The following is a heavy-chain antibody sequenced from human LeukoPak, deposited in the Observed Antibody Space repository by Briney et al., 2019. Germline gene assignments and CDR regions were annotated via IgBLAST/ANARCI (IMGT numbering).Heavy chain of an antibody. J-gene: IGHJ2*01. Sequence: GGSLRLSCAASGFTFSSYSMNWVRQAPGKGLEWVSSISSSSSYIYYADSVKGRFTISRDNAKNSLYLQMNSLRGEDTAVYYCARDEGDTVTTYRFDLWGRGTLVTVSS. CDR2: ISSSSSYI. CDR3: ARDEGDTVTTYRFDL. D-gene: IGHD4-17*01. CDR1: GFTFSSYS. V-gene: IGHV3-21*01.